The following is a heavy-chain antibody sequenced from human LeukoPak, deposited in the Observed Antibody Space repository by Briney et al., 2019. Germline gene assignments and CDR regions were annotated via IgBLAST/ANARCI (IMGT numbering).Heavy chain of an antibody. CDR3: ARGTVFGVVIIGGFDY. J-gene: IGHJ4*02. D-gene: IGHD3-3*01. Sequence: ASVKVSCKASGYTFTGYYMHWVRQAPGQGLEWMGWINPNSGGTNYAQEFQGRVTMTRDTSISTAYMELSRLRSDDTAVYYCARGTVFGVVIIGGFDYWGQGTLVTVSS. CDR1: GYTFTGYY. CDR2: INPNSGGT. V-gene: IGHV1-2*02.